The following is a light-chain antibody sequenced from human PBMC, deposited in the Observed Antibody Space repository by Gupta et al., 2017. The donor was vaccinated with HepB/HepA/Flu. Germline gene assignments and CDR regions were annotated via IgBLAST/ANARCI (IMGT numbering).Light chain of an antibody. Sequence: SSELTQDPAVSVALGQTVRITCQGDSLRTYYASWYQQKPGQAPVLVMYGKNNRPSGIPDRFSGSYSRDTASLTIAGAQAEDEADYYCNSRDSSDNHVVFGGGTKLTVL. CDR3: NSRDSSDNHVV. CDR1: SLRTYY. J-gene: IGLJ2*01. CDR2: GKN. V-gene: IGLV3-19*01.